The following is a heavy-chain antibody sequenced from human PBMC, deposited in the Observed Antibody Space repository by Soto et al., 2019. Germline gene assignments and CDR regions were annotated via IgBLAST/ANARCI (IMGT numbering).Heavy chain of an antibody. J-gene: IGHJ5*02. CDR2: IIPIFGTA. CDR3: ARQLAGNYYDSSGYYYP. D-gene: IGHD3-22*01. CDR1: GGTFSSYA. Sequence: SVKVSCKASGGTFSSYAISWVRQAPGQGLEWMGGIIPIFGTANYAQKFQGRVTITADESTSTAYMELSSLRSEDTAVYYCARQLAGNYYDSSGYYYPWGQGTLVTVSS. V-gene: IGHV1-69*13.